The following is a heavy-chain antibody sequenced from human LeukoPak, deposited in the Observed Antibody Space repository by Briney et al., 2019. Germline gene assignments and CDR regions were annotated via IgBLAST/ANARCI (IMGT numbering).Heavy chain of an antibody. CDR3: AKEQNRGVIIPYFDY. V-gene: IGHV3-23*01. CDR2: ISGSGGST. Sequence: PGGSLRLSCAASGFTFSSYGMHWVRQAPGKGLEWVSAISGSGGSTYYADSVKGRFTISRDNSKNTLYLQMNSLRAEDTAVYYCAKEQNRGVIIPYFDYWGQGTLVTVSS. J-gene: IGHJ4*02. CDR1: GFTFSSYG. D-gene: IGHD3-10*01.